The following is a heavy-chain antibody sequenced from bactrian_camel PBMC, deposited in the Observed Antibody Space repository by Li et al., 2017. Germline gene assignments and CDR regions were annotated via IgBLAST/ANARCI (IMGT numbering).Heavy chain of an antibody. CDR1: GYFYTAAC. CDR3: VEGPVGQC. D-gene: IGHD1*01. V-gene: IGHV3S1*01. CDR2: LYTSGDRI. J-gene: IGHJ4*01. Sequence: HVQLVESGGDSVEAGGSLTLSCVMTGYFYTAACMAWFRQVPGKGREGVAALYTSGDRIYYAESVEGRFTISPDNTQNTVSLQMNSLTPDDTAVYHCVEGPVGQCWSQGTQVTVS.